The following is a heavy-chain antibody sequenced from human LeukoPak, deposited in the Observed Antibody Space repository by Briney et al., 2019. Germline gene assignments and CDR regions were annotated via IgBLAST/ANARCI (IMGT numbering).Heavy chain of an antibody. J-gene: IGHJ6*04. CDR1: GGTFSSYA. V-gene: IGHV1-69*13. Sequence: ASVKVSCKASGGTFSSYAISWVRQAPGQGLEWMGGIIPIFGTANYAQKFQGRVTITADESKSTAYMELSSLRSEDTAVYYCARRLVRRLAAVAGTFEFRYYYYGMDVWGKGTTVTVSS. D-gene: IGHD6-19*01. CDR3: ARRLVRRLAAVAGTFEFRYYYYGMDV. CDR2: IIPIFGTA.